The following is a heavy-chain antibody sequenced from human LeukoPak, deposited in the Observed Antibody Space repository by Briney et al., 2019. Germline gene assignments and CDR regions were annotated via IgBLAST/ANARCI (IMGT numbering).Heavy chain of an antibody. CDR1: GGSISSYY. V-gene: IGHV4-59*01. J-gene: IGHJ5*02. CDR2: IYYSGST. Sequence: SETLSLTCTVSGGSISSYYWSWIRQPPGKGLEWIGYIYYSGSTNYNPSLKSRVTISVDTPKNQFSLKLSSVTAADTAVYYCARQRSGVVTASGFNWFDPWGQGTLVTVSS. D-gene: IGHD3-3*01. CDR3: ARQRSGVVTASGFNWFDP.